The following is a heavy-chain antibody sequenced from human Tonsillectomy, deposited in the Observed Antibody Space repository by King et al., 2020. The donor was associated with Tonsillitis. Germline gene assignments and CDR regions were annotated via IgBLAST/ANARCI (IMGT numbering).Heavy chain of an antibody. J-gene: IGHJ4*02. CDR2: ISGSGGST. CDR3: AKSWAPMRSPFDY. V-gene: IGHV3-23*04. CDR1: GFTFSSYA. Sequence: VQLVESGGGLVQPGGSLRLSCAASGFTFSSYAMSWVRQAPGKGLEWVSAISGSGGSTYYADSVKGRVTIYRDNSKTTLYLQMNSLRAEDTAVYYCAKSWAPMRSPFDYWGQGTLVTVSS. D-gene: IGHD2-2*01.